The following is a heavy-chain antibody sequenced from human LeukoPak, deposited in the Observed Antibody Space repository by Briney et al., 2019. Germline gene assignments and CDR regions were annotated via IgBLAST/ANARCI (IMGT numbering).Heavy chain of an antibody. CDR1: GGSTSSSSYY. D-gene: IGHD3-16*02. V-gene: IGHV4-39*07. CDR2: IYYSGST. J-gene: IGHJ3*02. Sequence: PSETLSLTCTVSGGSTSSSSYYWGWIRQPPGKGLEWIGSIYYSGSTYYNPSLKSRVTISVDTSKNQFSLKLSSVTAADTAVYYCARGDYDYVWGSYRYGAFDIWGQGTMVTVSS. CDR3: ARGDYDYVWGSYRYGAFDI.